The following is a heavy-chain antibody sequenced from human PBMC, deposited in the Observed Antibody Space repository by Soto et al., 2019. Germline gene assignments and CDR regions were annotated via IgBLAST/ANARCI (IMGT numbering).Heavy chain of an antibody. J-gene: IGHJ3*02. D-gene: IGHD2-2*01. Sequence: LSLTCAISGDSVSSNSAAWNWIRQSPSRGLEWLGRTYYRSKWYNDYAVSVKSRITINPDTSKNQFSLQLNSVTPEDTAVYYCARALGQYCSSTSCYAFDIWGQGTMVTVS. CDR2: TYYRSKWYN. CDR3: ARALGQYCSSTSCYAFDI. V-gene: IGHV6-1*01. CDR1: GDSVSSNSAA.